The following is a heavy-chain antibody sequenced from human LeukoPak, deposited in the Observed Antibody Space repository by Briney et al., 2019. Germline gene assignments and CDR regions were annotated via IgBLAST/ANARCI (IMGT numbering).Heavy chain of an antibody. CDR3: ARDIRRQLPYNWFAP. Sequence: SETLSLTCTVSGYSISSGYYWGWIRQPPGKGLEWIGSIYHSGRTFYNPSLKSRVTISVDTSKNQFSLKLTSVTAADTAVYHCARDIRRQLPYNWFAPSGQGSLVTVSS. V-gene: IGHV4-38-2*02. CDR2: IYHSGRT. D-gene: IGHD2-2*01. J-gene: IGHJ5*02. CDR1: GYSISSGYY.